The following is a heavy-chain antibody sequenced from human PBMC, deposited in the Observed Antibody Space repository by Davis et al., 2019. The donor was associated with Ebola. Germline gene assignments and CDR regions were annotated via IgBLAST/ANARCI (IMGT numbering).Heavy chain of an antibody. CDR1: GSTFSSYW. V-gene: IGHV3-74*01. J-gene: IGHJ3*02. CDR3: ARDKGAYSWDDASDI. Sequence: HTGGPLRLSCAAPGSTFSSYWMHWVRQAPGKGLVWVSRINSVGSSTSYADSVKGRSTISRDNSKNTLYLQMNSLRAEDTAVYYWARDKGAYSWDDASDIWGQGTMVTVSS. CDR2: INSVGSST. D-gene: IGHD5-18*01.